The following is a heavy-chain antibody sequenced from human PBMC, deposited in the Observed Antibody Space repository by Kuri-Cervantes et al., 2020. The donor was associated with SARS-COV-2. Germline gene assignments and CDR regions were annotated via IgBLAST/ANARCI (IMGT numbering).Heavy chain of an antibody. CDR2: ISGSGGST. J-gene: IGHJ6*03. CDR3: ARSLSAYSYYYYYMDV. V-gene: IGHV3-23*01. D-gene: IGHD2-15*01. Sequence: GGSLRLSCAASGFTFSSYAMSWVRQAPGKGLEWVSAISGSGGSTYYADSVKGRFTISRDNSKNTLYLQMNSLRAEDTAVYYCARSLSAYSYYYYYMDVWGKGTTVTVSS. CDR1: GFTFSSYA.